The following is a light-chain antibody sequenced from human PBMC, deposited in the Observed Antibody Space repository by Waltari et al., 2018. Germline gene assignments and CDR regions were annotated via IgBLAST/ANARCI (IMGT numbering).Light chain of an antibody. J-gene: IGLJ3*02. CDR2: RNN. V-gene: IGLV1-47*01. CDR3: AAWDDSLSGWV. Sequence: QSVLTQTPSASGTPGQGFTISCSGSSSNIGANYVYWYPQFPGTSPNPLIHRNNQRPSGVPDRFSGSKSGTSAFRVISGLRSEDEADYHCAAWDDSLSGWVFGGGTKLTVL. CDR1: SSNIGANY.